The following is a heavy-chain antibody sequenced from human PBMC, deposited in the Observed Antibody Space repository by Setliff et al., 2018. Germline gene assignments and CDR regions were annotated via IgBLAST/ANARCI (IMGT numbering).Heavy chain of an antibody. Sequence: SETLSLTYSASGGPISSSSYYWVWIRQPPGKGLEWIGAIFYDGNSYYNPSLKGRVTMSVDTSKNVFSLKLRSVTAADTSVYYCARQMSPPGMARARGFNWFDPWGQGTLVTVSS. CDR3: ARQMSPPGMARARGFNWFDP. J-gene: IGHJ5*02. CDR2: IFYDGNS. D-gene: IGHD3-10*01. CDR1: GGPISSSSYY. V-gene: IGHV4-39*01.